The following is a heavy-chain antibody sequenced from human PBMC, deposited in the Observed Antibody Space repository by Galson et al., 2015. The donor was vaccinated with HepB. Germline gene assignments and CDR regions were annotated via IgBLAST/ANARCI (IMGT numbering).Heavy chain of an antibody. CDR3: AREIPEGSSFFRPPGGNDY. CDR1: GFTFSSNS. D-gene: IGHD6-13*01. V-gene: IGHV3-21*04. CDR2: ITSGSIYI. J-gene: IGHJ4*02. Sequence: SLRLSCAASGFTFSSNSMNWVRQAPGKGLEWVSSITSGSIYIYYADSVKGRFTISRDNAKNTLYLQMNSLRAEDTGVYYCAREIPEGSSFFRPPGGNDYWGQGTLVTVSS.